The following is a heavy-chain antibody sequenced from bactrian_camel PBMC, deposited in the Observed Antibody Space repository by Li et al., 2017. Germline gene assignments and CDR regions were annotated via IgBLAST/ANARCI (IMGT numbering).Heavy chain of an antibody. CDR3: AVQRLHPGVRWKVIGDYPH. CDR2: IDDDGST. V-gene: IGHV3S55*01. CDR1: GYYSSYC. Sequence: HVQLVESGGGSVRAGGSLRLACTHSGYYSSYCLGWFRQAPGKEREGVAAIDDDGSTTYADSVKGRFTISTDNGKNKLYLEMATLEPEDTAMYDCAVQRLHPGVRWKVIGDYPHWGQGTQVTVS. D-gene: IGHD4*01. J-gene: IGHJ4*01.